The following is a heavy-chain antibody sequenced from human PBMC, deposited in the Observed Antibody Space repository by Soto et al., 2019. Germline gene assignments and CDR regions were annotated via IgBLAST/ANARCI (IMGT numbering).Heavy chain of an antibody. D-gene: IGHD4-17*01. CDR3: AREIGDYGDWTRGFDY. Sequence: GGSLRLSCAASGFTFSSYGMHWVRQAPGKGLEWVAVIWYDGSNKYYADSVKGRFTISRDNSKNTLYLQMNSLRAEDTAVYYCAREIGDYGDWTRGFDYWGQGTSVTVSS. J-gene: IGHJ4*02. CDR1: GFTFSSYG. V-gene: IGHV3-33*01. CDR2: IWYDGSNK.